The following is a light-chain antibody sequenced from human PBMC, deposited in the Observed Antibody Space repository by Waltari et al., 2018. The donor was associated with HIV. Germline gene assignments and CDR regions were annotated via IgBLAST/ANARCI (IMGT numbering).Light chain of an antibody. J-gene: IGLJ3*02. CDR2: STN. CDR1: SGSVSTSYY. Sequence: QTVVTQEPSFSVSPGGTVTLTCGLSSGSVSTSYYPSWYQQTPGQAPRTLIYSTNTRSSGVPDRFSGSILGNKAALTITGAQADDESDYYCVLYWGSGLRVFGGGTKLTVL. CDR3: VLYWGSGLRV. V-gene: IGLV8-61*01.